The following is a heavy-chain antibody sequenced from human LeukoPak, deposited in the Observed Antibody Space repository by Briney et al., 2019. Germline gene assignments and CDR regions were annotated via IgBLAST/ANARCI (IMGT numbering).Heavy chain of an antibody. CDR2: ISSGSNYI. Sequence: GGSLRLSCAASGFTFSSYSMNWVRQAPGKGLEWVSCISSGSNYIYYADSVKGRFTISRDNAKNSLYLQMNSLRAEDTALYYCARGYSGYEAADYWGQGTLVTVSS. CDR1: GFTFSSYS. V-gene: IGHV3-21*01. D-gene: IGHD5-12*01. CDR3: ARGYSGYEAADY. J-gene: IGHJ4*02.